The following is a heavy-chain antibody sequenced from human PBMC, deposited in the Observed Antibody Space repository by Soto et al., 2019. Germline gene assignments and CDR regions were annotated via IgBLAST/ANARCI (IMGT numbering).Heavy chain of an antibody. J-gene: IGHJ4*02. CDR2: LTSGGGT. V-gene: IGHV3-23*01. Sequence: VQLLESGGGLVQPGGSLRLSCEASGFILNSYGMSWVRQAPGKRLEWVSNLTSGGGTHYADSVKGRFTSSRENSKNTLYLQMDSLRADDTAVYYCAKDGDLYSGYSDHWGQGTLVTGSS. CDR3: AKDGDLYSGYSDH. CDR1: GFILNSYG. D-gene: IGHD5-12*01.